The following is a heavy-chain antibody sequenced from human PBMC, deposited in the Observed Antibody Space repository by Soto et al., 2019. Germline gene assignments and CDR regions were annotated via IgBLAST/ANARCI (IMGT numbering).Heavy chain of an antibody. D-gene: IGHD6-13*01. V-gene: IGHV3-23*01. Sequence: EVQLLESGGGLVQPGGSLRLSCAASGFTFSSYAMTWVRQAPGKGLEWVSSFSGSGGNTYYADSVKCRFTISRDNSKNTLYLQMNSLRAEDTAVYYCAKGSISWPYYYDYWGQGTLVTVSA. CDR3: AKGSISWPYYYDY. J-gene: IGHJ4*02. CDR1: GFTFSSYA. CDR2: FSGSGGNT.